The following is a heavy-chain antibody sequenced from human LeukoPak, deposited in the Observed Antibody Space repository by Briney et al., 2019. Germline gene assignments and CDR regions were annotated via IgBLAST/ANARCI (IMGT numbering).Heavy chain of an antibody. V-gene: IGHV3-21*01. Sequence: GGSLRLSCAASGFTFSSYSMNWVRQAPGKGLEWVSSISSSSSYIYYADSVKGRFTISRDNAKNSLYLQMNSLGAEDTAVYYCARGDSSSWFMVPTDYWGQGTLVTVSS. J-gene: IGHJ4*02. CDR2: ISSSSSYI. D-gene: IGHD6-13*01. CDR1: GFTFSSYS. CDR3: ARGDSSSWFMVPTDY.